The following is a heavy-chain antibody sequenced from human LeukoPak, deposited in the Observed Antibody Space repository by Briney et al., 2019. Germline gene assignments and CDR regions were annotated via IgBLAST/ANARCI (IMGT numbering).Heavy chain of an antibody. CDR2: INHSGST. V-gene: IGHV4-34*01. Sequence: SETLSLTCAVYGGSFSGYYWSWIRQPPGKGLEWIGEINHSGSTNYNPPLKSRVTISVDTSKNQFSLKLSSVTAADTAVYYCARTYGSGTYPFDPWGQGTLVTVSS. CDR3: ARTYGSGTYPFDP. J-gene: IGHJ5*02. D-gene: IGHD3-10*01. CDR1: GGSFSGYY.